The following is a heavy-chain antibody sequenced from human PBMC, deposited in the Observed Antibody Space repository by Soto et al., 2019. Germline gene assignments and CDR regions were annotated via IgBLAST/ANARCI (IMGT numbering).Heavy chain of an antibody. CDR2: ASAYNRNT. V-gene: IGHV1-18*01. D-gene: IGHD1-26*01. Sequence: QVRLVQSGAEVKRPGASVRVSCKASGYTFTNYGITWVRQVPGQGLEWMGWASAYNRNTNYAQKFEGRVIMTTDTSTGTAHMELRSLRYDDTALYFCARERQWEPLLYWGQGTLVTVSS. CDR3: ARERQWEPLLY. CDR1: GYTFTNYG. J-gene: IGHJ4*02.